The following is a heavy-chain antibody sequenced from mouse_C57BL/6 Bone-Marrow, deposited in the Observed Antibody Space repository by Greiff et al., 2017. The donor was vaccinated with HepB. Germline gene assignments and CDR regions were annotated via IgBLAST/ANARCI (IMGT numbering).Heavy chain of an antibody. J-gene: IGHJ2*01. D-gene: IGHD1-1*01. CDR3: ARWGTTYYFDY. CDR1: GYTFTNYW. Sequence: QVQLKESGAELVRPGTSVKMSCKASGYTFTNYWIGWAKQRPGHGLEWIGDIYPGGGYTNYNEKFKGKAKLTADKSSSTSYMQFSSLTSEDSAIYYCARWGTTYYFDYWGQGTTLTVSS. V-gene: IGHV1-63*01. CDR2: IYPGGGYT.